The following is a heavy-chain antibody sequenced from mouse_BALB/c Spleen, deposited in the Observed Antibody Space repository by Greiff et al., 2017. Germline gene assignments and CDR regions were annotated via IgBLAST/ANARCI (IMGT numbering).Heavy chain of an antibody. CDR2: ISDGGSYT. CDR1: GFTFSDYY. Sequence: EVQGVESGGGLVKPGGSLKLSCAASGFTFSDYYMYWVRQTPEKRLEWVATISDGGSYTYYPDSVKGRFTISRDNAKNNLYLQMSSLKSEDTAMYYCARDHANWDYFDYWGQGTTLTVSS. V-gene: IGHV5-4*02. CDR3: ARDHANWDYFDY. J-gene: IGHJ2*01. D-gene: IGHD4-1*01.